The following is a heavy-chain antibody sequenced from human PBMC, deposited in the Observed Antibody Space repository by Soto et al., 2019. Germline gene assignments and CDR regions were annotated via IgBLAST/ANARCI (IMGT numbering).Heavy chain of an antibody. D-gene: IGHD3-3*01. Sequence: ASVKVSCKASGYTFTGHYMHWVRQAPGQGLEWMGWINPNSGGTNYAQKFQGWVTMTRDTSISTAYMELSRLRSDDTAVYYCARELDTTIFGVVYYYYGMDVWGQGTTVTVSS. CDR3: ARELDTTIFGVVYYYYGMDV. V-gene: IGHV1-2*04. CDR2: INPNSGGT. J-gene: IGHJ6*02. CDR1: GYTFTGHY.